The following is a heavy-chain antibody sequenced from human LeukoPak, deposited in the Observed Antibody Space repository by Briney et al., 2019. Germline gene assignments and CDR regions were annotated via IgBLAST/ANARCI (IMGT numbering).Heavy chain of an antibody. J-gene: IGHJ3*02. D-gene: IGHD6-13*01. Sequence: PGGSLRLSCAASVFTFNIYAMIWVRQAPGEGLEGVSVIRGGGGSIFYADSVRGRFTLSRDTSKTPYYLKMNILGDEDTAVYYCAKDSRSRSSWYALDIWGQGTMVTVSS. CDR3: AKDSRSRSSWYALDI. V-gene: IGHV3-23*01. CDR1: VFTFNIYA. CDR2: IRGGGGSI.